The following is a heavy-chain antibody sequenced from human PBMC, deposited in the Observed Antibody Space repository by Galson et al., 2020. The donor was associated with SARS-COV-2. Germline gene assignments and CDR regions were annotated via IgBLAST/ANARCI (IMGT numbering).Heavy chain of an antibody. D-gene: IGHD2-8*01. J-gene: IGHJ5*02. CDR1: GYTFTSFG. CDR2: INTNTGNP. Sequence: ASVKVSCKASGYTFTSFGINWVRQAPGQGLEWMGWINTNTGNPTYAQAFTGRFVFSLDTSVSTAYLQISSLKAEDTAIYYCARVGDTDGSNWFDPWGQGTLVTVSS. V-gene: IGHV7-4-1*02. CDR3: ARVGDTDGSNWFDP.